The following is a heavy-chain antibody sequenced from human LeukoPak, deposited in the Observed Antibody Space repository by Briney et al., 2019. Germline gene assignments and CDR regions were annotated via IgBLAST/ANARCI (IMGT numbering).Heavy chain of an antibody. Sequence: KAGGSLRLSCAASGFTFTNAWMSWVRQAPGKGLEWVGRIKSRVSGGTTDYAGPVKGRFTISRDDSKNTLHLQMDSLRTEDTTVYYCTSDLPGGYSNYFDDWGQGTLVTVSS. J-gene: IGHJ4*02. CDR3: TSDLPGGYSNYFDD. V-gene: IGHV3-15*01. CDR2: IKSRVSGGTT. CDR1: GFTFTNAW. D-gene: IGHD4-23*01.